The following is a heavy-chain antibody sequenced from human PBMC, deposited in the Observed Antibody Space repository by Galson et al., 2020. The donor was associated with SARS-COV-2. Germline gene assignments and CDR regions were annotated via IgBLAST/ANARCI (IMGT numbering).Heavy chain of an antibody. CDR2: TYYRSQRYH. CDR3: ARDKGSAFYFFDY. CDR1: GDSVSSYTAA. J-gene: IGHJ4*02. D-gene: IGHD3-10*01. V-gene: IGHV6-1*01. Sequence: SETLSLTCGISGDSVSSYTAAWDWLRQSPSRGLEWLGRTYYRSQRYHAYAPSLTSRLTIKADTSKNQFSLELTSVTPDDTAVYFCARDKGSAFYFFDYWGQGTLVTVSS.